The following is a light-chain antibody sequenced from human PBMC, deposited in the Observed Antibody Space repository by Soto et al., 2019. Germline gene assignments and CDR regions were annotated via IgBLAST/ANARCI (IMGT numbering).Light chain of an antibody. CDR2: RNN. CDR3: VAWDDSLSEWV. CDR1: SSNIGTYY. V-gene: IGLV1-47*01. Sequence: QAVVTQPPSASGTPGQRVTISCSGSSSNIGTYYVFWYQQLPGTAPKLLIYRNNQRPSGVPDRFSGSKFDNSASLAISGLRSEDEADYYCVAWDDSLSEWVFGGGTKVTVL. J-gene: IGLJ3*02.